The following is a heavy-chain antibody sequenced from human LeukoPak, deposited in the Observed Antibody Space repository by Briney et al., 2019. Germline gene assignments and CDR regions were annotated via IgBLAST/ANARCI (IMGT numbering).Heavy chain of an antibody. CDR1: RGSISSYY. J-gene: IGHJ6*02. Sequence: SETLSLTCTVSRGSISSYYWSWIRQPPGKGLEWIGYIYYSGSTTYNPSLKSRVTISLQTSKKQFSLKLSSVTAEDTAVYYCARSIVVAGIVSDYYYYAMDVWGQGTTVTVSS. CDR3: ARSIVVAGIVSDYYYYAMDV. V-gene: IGHV4-59*08. CDR2: IYYSGST. D-gene: IGHD6-19*01.